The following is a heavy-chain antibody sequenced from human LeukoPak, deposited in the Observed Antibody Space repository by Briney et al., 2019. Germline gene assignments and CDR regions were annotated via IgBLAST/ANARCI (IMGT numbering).Heavy chain of an antibody. CDR1: GFTFSSYE. D-gene: IGHD1-26*01. J-gene: IGHJ4*02. Sequence: PGGSLRLSCAASGFTFSSYEMNWVRQAPGKGLEWVSAISGSGGSTYYADSVKGRFTISRDNAKNSLYLQMNSLRAEDTAVYYCARDDSGSYSYYFHYWGQGTLVTVSS. CDR3: ARDDSGSYSYYFHY. V-gene: IGHV3-48*03. CDR2: ISGSGGST.